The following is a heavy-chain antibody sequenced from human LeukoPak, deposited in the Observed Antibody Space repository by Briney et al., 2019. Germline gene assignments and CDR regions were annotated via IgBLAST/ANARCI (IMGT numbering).Heavy chain of an antibody. CDR1: GGSFCGYY. CDR2: INHSEAT. Sequence: SETLSLTCAVYGGSFCGYYWSWIRHPPGKGLEWIGEINHSEATNYNRLLKNRGAISMESSKKQCSLNPTAVAAADTAVDFCARTTYDRPRVIGDWSRGTLVTVSS. D-gene: IGHD5-12*01. V-gene: IGHV4-34*01. CDR3: ARTTYDRPRVIGD. J-gene: IGHJ4*02.